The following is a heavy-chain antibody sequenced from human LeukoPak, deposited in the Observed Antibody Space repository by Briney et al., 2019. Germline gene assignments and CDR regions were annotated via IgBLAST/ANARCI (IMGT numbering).Heavy chain of an antibody. CDR1: GFTFSSYS. V-gene: IGHV3-21*04. Sequence: GGSLRLSCAASGFTFSSYSMNWVRQAPGKGLEWVSSISSSSSYIYYADSVKGRFTISRDNAKNSLYLQMNSLRAEDTAFYYCARTRGRVLWDPFDPWGQGTLVTVSS. D-gene: IGHD3-10*01. CDR2: ISSSSSYI. CDR3: ARTRGRVLWDPFDP. J-gene: IGHJ5*02.